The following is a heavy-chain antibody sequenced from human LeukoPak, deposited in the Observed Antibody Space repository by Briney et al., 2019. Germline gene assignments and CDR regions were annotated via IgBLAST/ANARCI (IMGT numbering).Heavy chain of an antibody. CDR2: MNNDGSST. CDR1: GFTFSTYW. J-gene: IGHJ4*02. V-gene: IGHV3-74*01. Sequence: GGSLRLSCAASGFTFSTYWMHWVRQAPGKGLVWVSRMNNDGSSTNYADSVKGRFTISRDNAKNTLYLQMNSLRAEDTAVYYCAEGACSSTSCYRFDYWGQGTLVTVSS. D-gene: IGHD2-2*01. CDR3: AEGACSSTSCYRFDY.